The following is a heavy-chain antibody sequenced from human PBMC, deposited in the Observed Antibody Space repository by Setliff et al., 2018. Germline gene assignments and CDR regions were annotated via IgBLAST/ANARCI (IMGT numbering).Heavy chain of an antibody. J-gene: IGHJ4*02. V-gene: IGHV4-39*02. CDR3: AREAGTI. CDR2: IHYSENT. Sequence: SETLSLTCTVSGGSITSGRYYWGWIRQPPGQGLEWIASIHYSENTYYNPSLKTRVTISVDTSKNQFSLNIDSVTAADTAVYYCAREAGTIWGQGTLVTVSS. D-gene: IGHD1-1*01. CDR1: GGSITSGRYY.